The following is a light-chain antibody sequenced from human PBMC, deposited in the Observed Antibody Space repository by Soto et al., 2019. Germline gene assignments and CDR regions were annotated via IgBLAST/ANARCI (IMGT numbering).Light chain of an antibody. CDR2: SNN. CDR3: AAWDDSLNGPV. Sequence: QSVLTQPPSASGTPGQRVTISCSGSSSNIGSNTVNWYQQLPGTAPKLLIYSNNQRPSGVPDRSSGSTSATSASLAISGLQYEEEADYYCAAWDDSLNGPVFGGGTKLTVL. V-gene: IGLV1-44*01. CDR1: SSNIGSNT. J-gene: IGLJ2*01.